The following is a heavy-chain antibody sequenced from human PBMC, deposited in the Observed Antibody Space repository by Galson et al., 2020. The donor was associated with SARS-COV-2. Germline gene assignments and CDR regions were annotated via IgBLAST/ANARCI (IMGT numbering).Heavy chain of an antibody. D-gene: IGHD3-10*01. J-gene: IGHJ6*03. Sequence: ALHGESLKISCVASGFTFSNYWMHWVRQAPGKGLVWVSRIHRDGSATIYADSVKGRFTISRDNAKNTLNLEMISLRAEDTAVYYCARESAVQGGYHMDVWGKGTTVTVSS. V-gene: IGHV3-74*01. CDR2: IHRDGSAT. CDR1: GFTFSNYW. CDR3: ARESAVQGGYHMDV.